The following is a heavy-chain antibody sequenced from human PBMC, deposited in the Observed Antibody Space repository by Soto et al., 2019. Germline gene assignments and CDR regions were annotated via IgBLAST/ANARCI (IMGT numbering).Heavy chain of an antibody. CDR3: ARDPIIHYGSGGNWFDP. J-gene: IGHJ5*02. CDR2: INPIDGST. CDR1: QSTFTSYY. D-gene: IGHD3-10*01. Sequence: QVQLVQSGAEVKKPGASVKVSCRASQSTFTSYYIHWVRQPPREGLEWMGRINPIDGSTTYAQKFQGRVTGTRDTSTSTVYMELSSLRSEDTAVYYCARDPIIHYGSGGNWFDPWGQGTLVTVSS. V-gene: IGHV1-46*01.